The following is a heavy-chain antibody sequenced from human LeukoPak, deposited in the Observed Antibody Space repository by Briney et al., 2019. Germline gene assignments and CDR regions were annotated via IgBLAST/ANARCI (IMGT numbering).Heavy chain of an antibody. CDR1: GLTLSSYT. D-gene: IGHD1-26*01. V-gene: IGHV3-21*01. J-gene: IGHJ4*02. CDR2: ISRSGDYI. CDR3: AKDRVVGGSDRHPLDY. Sequence: PGGSLRLSCAASGLTLSSYTTSWVRQAPGKGLEWVSSISRSGDYIFYADSVRGRFTISRDNAKNSLYLQMTNLSAEDPVVYCGAKDRVVGGSDRHPLDYRGQGTLVTVSS.